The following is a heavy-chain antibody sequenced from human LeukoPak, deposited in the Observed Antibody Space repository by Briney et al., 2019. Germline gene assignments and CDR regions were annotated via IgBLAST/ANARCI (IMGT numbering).Heavy chain of an antibody. Sequence: ASVKVSCKASGYTFTSYGISWVRQAPGQGLEWMGWISAYNGNTNYAQKLQGRVTMTTDTSTSTAYMELSSLRSEDTAVYYCARGGGRIFGVVTPLDYWGQGTLVTVSS. V-gene: IGHV1-18*01. D-gene: IGHD3-3*01. J-gene: IGHJ4*02. CDR1: GYTFTSYG. CDR3: ARGGGRIFGVVTPLDY. CDR2: ISAYNGNT.